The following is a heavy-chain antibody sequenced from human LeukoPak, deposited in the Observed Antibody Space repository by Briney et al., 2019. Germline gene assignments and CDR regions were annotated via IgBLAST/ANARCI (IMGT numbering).Heavy chain of an antibody. Sequence: SETLSLTCTVSGYSISSGYYWGWIRQPPGKGLEWIGSIYHSGSTYYNPSLKSRVTISVDTSKNQFSLKLSSLTAADTAVYYCARHGSGSYWGYYFDYWGQGTLVTVSS. V-gene: IGHV4-38-2*02. CDR2: IYHSGST. CDR3: ARHGSGSYWGYYFDY. J-gene: IGHJ4*02. D-gene: IGHD1-26*01. CDR1: GYSISSGYY.